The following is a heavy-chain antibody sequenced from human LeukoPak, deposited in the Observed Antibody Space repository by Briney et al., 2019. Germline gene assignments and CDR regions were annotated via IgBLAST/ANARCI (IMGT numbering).Heavy chain of an antibody. V-gene: IGHV1-18*01. J-gene: IGHJ4*02. CDR2: ISTYNGDR. Sequence: ASVKVSCKASGYTFTSYGFSWVRQAPGQGLEWMGWISTYNGDRNYAQNLQGRVTMTTDTSTSTAYMELRSLRSDDTAVYYCARFTVVTALDYWGQGTLVSVSS. CDR1: GYTFTSYG. CDR3: ARFTVVTALDY. D-gene: IGHD4-23*01.